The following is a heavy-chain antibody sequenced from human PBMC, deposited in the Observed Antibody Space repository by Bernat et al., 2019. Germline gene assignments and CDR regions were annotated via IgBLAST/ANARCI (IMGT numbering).Heavy chain of an antibody. D-gene: IGHD3-10*01. CDR2: IYSGGST. J-gene: IGHJ4*02. CDR1: GFTVSSNY. Sequence: EVQLVESGGGLVQPGGSLRLSCAASGFTVSSNYMNWVRQAPGKGLEWVSGIYSGGSTYYSDSVQGRFTISRDNSKNTMYLQMNSLRAEDTAVDYCARESDLGMVWGGGDYWGQGTLVTVSS. CDR3: ARESDLGMVWGGGDY. V-gene: IGHV3-66*01.